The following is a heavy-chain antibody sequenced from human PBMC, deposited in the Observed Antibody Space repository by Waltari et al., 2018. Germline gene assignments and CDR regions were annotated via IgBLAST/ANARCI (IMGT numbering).Heavy chain of an antibody. CDR1: GGTFSSYA. V-gene: IGHV1-69*14. J-gene: IGHJ2*01. CDR2: IIPIFGTA. D-gene: IGHD3-22*01. Sequence: QVQLVQSGAEVKKPGSSVKVSCKASGGTFSSYAISWVRQAPGQGLEWMGGIIPIFGTANYAQKFQGRVTITADKSTSTAYMELSRLRSEDTAVYYCARETTSRTMIGGGFDLWGRGTLVTVSS. CDR3: ARETTSRTMIGGGFDL.